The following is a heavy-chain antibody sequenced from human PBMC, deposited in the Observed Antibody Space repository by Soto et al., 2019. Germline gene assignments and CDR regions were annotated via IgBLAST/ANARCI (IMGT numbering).Heavy chain of an antibody. Sequence: GESLKISCKGPGYSFTSYWIGWVRQMPGKGLEWMGIIYPGDSDTRYSPSFQGQVTISADKSISTAYLQWSSLKASDTAMYYCASSVLTGYPLAPSGGMDVWGQGTTVTVSS. CDR2: IYPGDSDT. D-gene: IGHD3-9*01. CDR1: GYSFTSYW. J-gene: IGHJ6*02. CDR3: ASSVLTGYPLAPSGGMDV. V-gene: IGHV5-51*01.